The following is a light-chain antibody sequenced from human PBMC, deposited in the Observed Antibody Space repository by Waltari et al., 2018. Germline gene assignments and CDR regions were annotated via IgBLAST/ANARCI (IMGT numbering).Light chain of an antibody. CDR2: GAS. Sequence: VMTQSPAMASVSPGESAALFCMDSQSVKSNVAWYQQKPGQAPRILLYGASTRATGVPVRFSGSGSGTEFTLTISSLQSEDFAVYYCQQYDNWPPTFGGGAKVEIK. CDR3: QQYDNWPPT. J-gene: IGKJ4*01. CDR1: QSVKSN. V-gene: IGKV3-15*01.